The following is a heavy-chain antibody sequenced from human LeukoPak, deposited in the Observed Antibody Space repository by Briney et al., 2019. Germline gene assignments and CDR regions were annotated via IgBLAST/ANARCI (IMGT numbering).Heavy chain of an antibody. J-gene: IGHJ3*02. CDR1: GFTFSSYS. Sequence: GGSLRLSCAASGFTFSSYSMNWVRQAPGKGLEWVSPISSSSSYIYYADSVKGRFTISRDNAKNSLYLQMNSLRAEDTAVYYCARALDILTGYYAAGAFDIWGQGTMVTVSS. V-gene: IGHV3-21*01. CDR3: ARALDILTGYYAAGAFDI. D-gene: IGHD3-9*01. CDR2: ISSSSSYI.